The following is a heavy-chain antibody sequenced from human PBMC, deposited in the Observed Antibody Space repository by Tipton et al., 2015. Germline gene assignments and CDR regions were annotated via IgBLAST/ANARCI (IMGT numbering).Heavy chain of an antibody. Sequence: TLSLTCTVSGGSISSYYWSWIRQPPGKGLEWIGYIYYSGSTNYNPSLKSRVTISVDTSKNQFSLKLSSVTAADTAVYYCARRVRNGVLDIGGRGTVVTASS. D-gene: IGHD2-8*01. J-gene: IGHJ3*02. V-gene: IGHV4-59*01. CDR1: GGSISSYY. CDR3: ARRVRNGVLDI. CDR2: IYYSGST.